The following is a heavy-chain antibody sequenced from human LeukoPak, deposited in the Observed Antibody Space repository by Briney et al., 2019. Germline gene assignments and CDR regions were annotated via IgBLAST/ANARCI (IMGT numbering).Heavy chain of an antibody. D-gene: IGHD1-1*01. V-gene: IGHV3-7*01. Sequence: GGSLRLSCAASGFTFSTYAMSWVRQAPGKGLQWVASINRDGSEKHPVDSVKGRFTISRDNAKNSVFLEMSSLRVEDTAVYYCVRDVELWGQGTPVTVSS. CDR2: INRDGSEK. CDR3: VRDVEL. CDR1: GFTFSTYA. J-gene: IGHJ4*02.